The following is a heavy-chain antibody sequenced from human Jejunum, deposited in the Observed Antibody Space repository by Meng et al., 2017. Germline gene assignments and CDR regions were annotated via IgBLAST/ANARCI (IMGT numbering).Heavy chain of an antibody. Sequence: LQSSGPSLEEPWGTLSLTCAGSGDSISSSYWWSWVRQSPGKGLEWIGEIYQSGTTNYNPSLKSRVTLSVDKSKNQFSLNLSSVTAADTAVYFCARDFEALNGVWGQGTLVTVSS. CDR2: IYQSGTT. D-gene: IGHD2-8*01. CDR1: GDSISSSYW. V-gene: IGHV4-4*02. CDR3: ARDFEALNGV. J-gene: IGHJ1*01.